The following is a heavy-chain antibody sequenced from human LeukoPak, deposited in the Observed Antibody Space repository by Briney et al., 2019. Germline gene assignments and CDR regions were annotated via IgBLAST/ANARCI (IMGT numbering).Heavy chain of an antibody. CDR2: IRYDGNDK. CDR1: GFTFSYYG. D-gene: IGHD3-10*01. Sequence: AGSLRLSCAASGFTFSYYGMHWVRRAPGRGLEWVAFIRYDGNDKFYADSVKGRFTISRDTSRNTLYLQINSLRPEDTAVYYCAKGLMRDRWFGESWGQGTLVTVSS. V-gene: IGHV3-30*02. CDR3: AKGLMRDRWFGES. J-gene: IGHJ5*02.